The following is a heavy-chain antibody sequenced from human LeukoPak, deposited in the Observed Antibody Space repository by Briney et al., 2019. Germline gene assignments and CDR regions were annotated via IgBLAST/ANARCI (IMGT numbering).Heavy chain of an antibody. V-gene: IGHV1-46*01. CDR2: VNPSGGDT. CDR3: ARGDREDYDFWSGYPQPMDV. J-gene: IGHJ6*03. Sequence: GASVKVSCKASGYTFTRYYMHWLRQAPGQGLEWMGIVNPSGGDTTYAQKFQGRVTMTRDMSTSTVYMELGSLISEDTAVYYCARGDREDYDFWSGYPQPMDVWGKGTTVTVSS. CDR1: GYTFTRYY. D-gene: IGHD3-3*01.